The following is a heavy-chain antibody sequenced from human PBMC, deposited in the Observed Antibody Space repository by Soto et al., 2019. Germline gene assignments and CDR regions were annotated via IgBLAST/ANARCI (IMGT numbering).Heavy chain of an antibody. CDR3: ARDRDFWTPYNWFDP. D-gene: IGHD3-3*01. V-gene: IGHV3-30-3*01. Sequence: PGVSLRLSCAASGFTFSSYAMHWVRQAPGKGLEWVAVISYDGSNKYYADSVKGRFTISRDNSKNTLYLQMNSLRAEDTAVYYCARDRDFWTPYNWFDPWGQGTLVTVSS. CDR1: GFTFSSYA. CDR2: ISYDGSNK. J-gene: IGHJ5*02.